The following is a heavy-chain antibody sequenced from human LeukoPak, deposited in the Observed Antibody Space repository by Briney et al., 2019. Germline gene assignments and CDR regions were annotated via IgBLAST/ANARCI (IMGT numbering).Heavy chain of an antibody. Sequence: ASLKVSCKASGYTLSSYGIIWVRQAPGQGLQWMGWVSPFNGNTDYAPKLQGRVTMTTDTSTTTAYMELRSLTSDDTAVYYCARRGGSYSHSDFWGQGTLVTVSS. CDR3: ARRGGSYSHSDF. CDR1: GYTLSSYG. V-gene: IGHV1-18*01. CDR2: VSPFNGNT. J-gene: IGHJ4*02. D-gene: IGHD1-26*01.